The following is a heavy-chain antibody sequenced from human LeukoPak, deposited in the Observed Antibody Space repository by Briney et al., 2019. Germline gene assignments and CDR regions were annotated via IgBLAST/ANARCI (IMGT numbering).Heavy chain of an antibody. CDR2: INHSGST. CDR3: XXXXXPQPTMDTPQTLYV. Sequence: KPSETLSLTCAVYGGSFSGYYWSWIRQPPGKGLEWIGEINHSGSTNYNPSLKSRVTISVDTSKNQFSLKLSSVTAADTAVYYCXXXXXPQPTMDTPQTLYVWGQGTTVTVSS. CDR1: GGSFSGYY. J-gene: IGHJ6*02. D-gene: IGHD1-14*01. V-gene: IGHV4-34*01.